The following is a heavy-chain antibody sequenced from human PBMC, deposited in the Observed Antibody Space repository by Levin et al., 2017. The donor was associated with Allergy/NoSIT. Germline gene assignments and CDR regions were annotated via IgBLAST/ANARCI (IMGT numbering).Heavy chain of an antibody. CDR2: IIPIFGTA. D-gene: IGHD6-19*01. V-gene: IGHV1-69*13. Sequence: ASVKVSCKASGGTFSSYAISWVRQAPGQGLEWMGGIIPIFGTANYAQKFQGRVTITADESTSTAYMELSSLRSEDTAVYYCARDPSGIAVAGRMVDNWFDPWGQGTLVTVSS. J-gene: IGHJ5*02. CDR1: GGTFSSYA. CDR3: ARDPSGIAVAGRMVDNWFDP.